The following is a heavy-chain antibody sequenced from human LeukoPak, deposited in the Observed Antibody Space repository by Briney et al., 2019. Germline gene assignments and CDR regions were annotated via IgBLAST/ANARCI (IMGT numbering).Heavy chain of an antibody. Sequence: PGGSLRLSCAASGFTFSDYFMSWIRQGPGKGLEWVSHIDSSGTIYYADSVKGRATISRDNAKNSLYLQMSSLRAEDTAVYYCARPAYCGGNCYYFPDYWGQGTLVTVSS. J-gene: IGHJ4*02. V-gene: IGHV3-11*04. CDR2: IDSSGTI. CDR1: GFTFSDYF. CDR3: ARPAYCGGNCYYFPDY. D-gene: IGHD2-21*02.